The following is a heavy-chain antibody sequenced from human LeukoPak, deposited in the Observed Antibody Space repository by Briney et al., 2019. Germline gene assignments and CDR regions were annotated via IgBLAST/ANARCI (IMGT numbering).Heavy chain of an antibody. J-gene: IGHJ4*02. Sequence: ASVKVSCKASGYTFTGYYVHWVRQAPGQGLEWMGWINPNTGGTNYAQKFQGRVTMTRDTSISTAYMELSRLRSDDTAVYYCASGRGYCNGGSCYSPFDYWGQGTLVTVSS. CDR1: GYTFTGYY. CDR3: ASGRGYCNGGSCYSPFDY. V-gene: IGHV1-2*02. CDR2: INPNTGGT. D-gene: IGHD2-15*01.